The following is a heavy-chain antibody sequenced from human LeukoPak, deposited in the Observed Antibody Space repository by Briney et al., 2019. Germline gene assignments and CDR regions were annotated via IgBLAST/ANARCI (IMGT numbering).Heavy chain of an antibody. CDR2: ISGSGGST. CDR1: GFTFSSYA. D-gene: IGHD3-3*01. J-gene: IGHJ6*02. Sequence: GGSLRLSCAASGFTFSSYAMSWVRQAPGKGLEWVSAISGSGGSTYYADSVKGRFTISRDNSKNTLYLQMNSLRAEDTAVYYCARVAYDFWSGYLGGMDVWGQGTTVTVSS. CDR3: ARVAYDFWSGYLGGMDV. V-gene: IGHV3-23*01.